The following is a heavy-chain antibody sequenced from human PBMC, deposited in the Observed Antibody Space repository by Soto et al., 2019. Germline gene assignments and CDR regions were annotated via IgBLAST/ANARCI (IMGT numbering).Heavy chain of an antibody. J-gene: IGHJ3*02. D-gene: IGHD6-19*01. CDR2: IWYDGSNK. CDR1: GFTFSSYG. CDR3: AREGGTGYSSGWQGVNDAFDI. Sequence: GGSLRLSCAASGFTFSSYGMHWVRQAPGKGLEWVAVIWYDGSNKYYADSVKGRFTISRDNSKNTLYLQMNSLRAEDTAVYYCAREGGTGYSSGWQGVNDAFDIWGQGTMVTVSS. V-gene: IGHV3-33*01.